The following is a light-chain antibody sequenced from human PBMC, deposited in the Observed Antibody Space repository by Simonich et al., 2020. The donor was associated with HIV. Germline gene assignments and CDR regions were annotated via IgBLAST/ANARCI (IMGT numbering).Light chain of an antibody. Sequence: QSVLTQPPSVSGAPGQRVTISCTGSSSNIGAGYDVHWYQQLPGTAPKLVIYDNNKRPSGIPDRFSGSKSGTSATLGITGLQTGDEADYYCGTWDSSLSAGVFGGGTKLTVL. J-gene: IGLJ3*02. CDR3: GTWDSSLSAGV. CDR1: SSNIGAGYD. CDR2: DNN. V-gene: IGLV1-51*01.